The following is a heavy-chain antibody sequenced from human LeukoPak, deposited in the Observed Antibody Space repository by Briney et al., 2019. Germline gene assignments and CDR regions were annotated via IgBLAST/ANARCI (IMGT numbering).Heavy chain of an antibody. V-gene: IGHV4-34*01. CDR1: GGSFSGYY. Sequence: PSETLSLTCAVYGGSFSGYYWSWIRQPPGKGLEWIGEINHSGSTNYNPSLKSRVTISVDTSKNQFSLKLSSVTAADTAVYYCARVWWLLMGVFDYWGQGTLVTVSS. CDR2: INHSGST. J-gene: IGHJ4*02. D-gene: IGHD3-22*01. CDR3: ARVWWLLMGVFDY.